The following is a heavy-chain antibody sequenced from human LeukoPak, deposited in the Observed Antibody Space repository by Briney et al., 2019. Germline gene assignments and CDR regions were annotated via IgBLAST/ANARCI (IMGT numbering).Heavy chain of an antibody. CDR3: AREDSSGYHYGFDY. CDR1: GYSISSGYY. V-gene: IGHV4-38-2*02. D-gene: IGHD3-22*01. Sequence: SGTLSLTCTVSGYSISSGYYWGWIRQPPGKGLEWIGSIYHSGSTYYNPSLKSRVTISVDTSKNQFSLKLSSVTAADTAVYYCAREDSSGYHYGFDYWGQGTLVTVSS. J-gene: IGHJ4*02. CDR2: IYHSGST.